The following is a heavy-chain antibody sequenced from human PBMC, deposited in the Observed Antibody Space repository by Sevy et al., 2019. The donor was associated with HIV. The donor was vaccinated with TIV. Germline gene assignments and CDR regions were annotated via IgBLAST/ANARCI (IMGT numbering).Heavy chain of an antibody. J-gene: IGHJ4*02. V-gene: IGHV3-74*01. CDR1: GFTFSSYW. CDR3: ARPSRTAPTGAFDS. Sequence: GGSLRLSCAASGFTFSSYWMHWVRQAPGKGLVWVSRINSDGTSTSYADSVKGRFTISRDNAKNTVFLQVNGLRAEDTATYYCARPSRTAPTGAFDSWGQGTLVTVSS. D-gene: IGHD7-27*01. CDR2: INSDGTST.